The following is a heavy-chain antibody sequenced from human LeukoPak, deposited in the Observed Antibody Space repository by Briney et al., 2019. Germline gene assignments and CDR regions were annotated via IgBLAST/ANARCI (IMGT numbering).Heavy chain of an antibody. Sequence: GGALRLSCSASGFTFSSYTMYWVRQAPGKGLQYVSGISTDGERTYYTGAVEGRVFIPRDNAKTTLYLQMSGLRPEDTAVYYCVKSGNSYFGHWGQGTLVTVSS. D-gene: IGHD4-23*01. CDR1: GFTFSSYT. J-gene: IGHJ4*02. CDR3: VKSGNSYFGH. V-gene: IGHV3-64D*09. CDR2: ISTDGERT.